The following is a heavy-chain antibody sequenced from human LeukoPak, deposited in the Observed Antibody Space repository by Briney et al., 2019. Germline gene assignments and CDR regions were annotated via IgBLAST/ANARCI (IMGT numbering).Heavy chain of an antibody. D-gene: IGHD6-13*01. CDR2: IDHTGST. V-gene: IGHV4-59*01. CDR1: GDSISMYD. CDR3: ARGRVSSSSWQSVYYYYLYMDV. J-gene: IGHJ6*03. Sequence: PSETLSLTCSVSGDSISMYDWNWIRQPPGKGLEWVGYIDHTGSTNYNPSCNSRVTISRDTSTNHFSLKLSSVAAADMAVYFCARGRVSSSSWQSVYYYYLYMDVWGKGSTVTVSS.